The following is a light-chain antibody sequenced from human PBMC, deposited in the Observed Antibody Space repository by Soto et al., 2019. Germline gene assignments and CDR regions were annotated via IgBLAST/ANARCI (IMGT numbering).Light chain of an antibody. Sequence: DIVMTQSPDSLAVSLGERATFNCKSSQSVFSSSNYRNYLAWYQQKPRQSPKLLIYWASTRESGVPDRFSGRGSGTDFTLTISNLQAEDVAVYYCQQYYSSPPTFGQGTKVEIK. CDR3: QQYYSSPPT. J-gene: IGKJ1*01. V-gene: IGKV4-1*01. CDR1: QSVFSSSNYRNY. CDR2: WAS.